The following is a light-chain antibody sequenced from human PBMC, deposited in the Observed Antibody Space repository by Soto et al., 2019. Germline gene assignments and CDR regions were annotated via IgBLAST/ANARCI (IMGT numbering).Light chain of an antibody. V-gene: IGKV3-15*01. CDR2: GAS. J-gene: IGKJ4*01. CDR3: QQYNNWLALT. Sequence: EIVMTQSPATLSVSPGERATLSCRASQSIANRLAWYQQKPGQAPRLLIYGASTRATGVPARFSGSGSGTEFTLTISSRQSEDFAVYYCQQYNNWLALTFGGGTKVEIK. CDR1: QSIANR.